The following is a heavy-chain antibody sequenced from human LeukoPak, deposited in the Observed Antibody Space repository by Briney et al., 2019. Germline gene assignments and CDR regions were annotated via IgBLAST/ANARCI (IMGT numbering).Heavy chain of an antibody. J-gene: IGHJ4*02. V-gene: IGHV2-5*02. D-gene: IGHD3-9*01. CDR1: GFSLSTSEVG. CDR3: ARDDILTGYYDY. Sequence: SGPTLVKHTQTLTVTCTFSGFSLSTSEVGVGWIRQPPGKALEWLALIYWDDDKRYSPSLKSRLTITKDTSKNQVVLTMTNMDPVDTATYYCARDDILTGYYDYWGQGTLVTVSS. CDR2: IYWDDDK.